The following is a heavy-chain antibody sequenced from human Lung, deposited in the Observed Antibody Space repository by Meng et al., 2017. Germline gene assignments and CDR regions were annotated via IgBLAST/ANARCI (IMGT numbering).Heavy chain of an antibody. V-gene: IGHV1-2*06. CDR1: GYNFPDYW. CDR3: ARDEDISAAGKLFGDY. CDR2: IDPKSGDT. J-gene: IGHJ4*02. D-gene: IGHD6-13*01. Sequence: VRLVQAGAEVKKPGASVKVSYKPSGYNFPDYWLHWVRRAPGQGLEWMGRIDPKSGDTHYAQRFQGRVTMTGDTSISTAYMELSGLRSDDTAMYYCARDEDISAAGKLFGDYWGQGTLVTVSS.